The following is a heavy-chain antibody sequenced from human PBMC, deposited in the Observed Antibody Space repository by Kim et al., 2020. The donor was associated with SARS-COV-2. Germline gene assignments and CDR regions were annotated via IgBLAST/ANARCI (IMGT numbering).Heavy chain of an antibody. V-gene: IGHV3-23*01. D-gene: IGHD6-13*01. J-gene: IGHJ4*02. Sequence: YADSVHGRFTISRDNYKNTLYLQMNSLRPEDTAVYYCANTRIAAADPFDYWGQGTLVTVSS. CDR3: ANTRIAAADPFDY.